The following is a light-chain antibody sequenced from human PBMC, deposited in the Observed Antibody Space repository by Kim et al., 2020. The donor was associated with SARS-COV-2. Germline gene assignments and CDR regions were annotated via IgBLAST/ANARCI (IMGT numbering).Light chain of an antibody. CDR3: AAWDDSLNGVV. J-gene: IGLJ2*01. CDR2: NNN. V-gene: IGLV1-44*01. Sequence: QRVTISCSGSSSNIGSNNVHWYQQRPGTAPKLLIYNNNQRPSGVPDRFSGSKSATTSASLVISGLQSEDEADYYCAAWDDSLNGVVFGGGTKLTVL. CDR1: SSNIGSNN.